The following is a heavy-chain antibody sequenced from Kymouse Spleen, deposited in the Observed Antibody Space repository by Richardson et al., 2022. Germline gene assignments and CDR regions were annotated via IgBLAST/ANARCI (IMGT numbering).Heavy chain of an antibody. CDR3: ARVVTGTTGYYYYGMDV. D-gene: IGHD1-7*01. CDR2: INHSGST. J-gene: IGHJ6*02. V-gene: IGHV4-34*01. Sequence: QVQLQQWGAGLLKPSETLSLTCAVYGGSFSGYYWSWIRQPPGKGLEWIGEINHSGSTNYNPSLKSRVTISVDTSKNQFSLKLSSVTAADTAVYYCARVVTGTTGYYYYGMDVWGQGTTVTVSS. CDR1: GGSFSGYY.